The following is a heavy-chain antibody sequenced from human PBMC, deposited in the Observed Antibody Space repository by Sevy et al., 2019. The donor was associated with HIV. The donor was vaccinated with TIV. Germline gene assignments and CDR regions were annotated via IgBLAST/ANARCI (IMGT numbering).Heavy chain of an antibody. J-gene: IGHJ4*02. CDR1: GFTFSSYA. Sequence: GGSLRLSCAASGFTFSSYAMHWVRQAPGKGLEWVAVISYDGSNKYYADSVKGRFTISRDKSKNTLYLQMNSLTAEDTAVYYCARANGFLEWLLSANHYFDYWGQGTLVTVSS. D-gene: IGHD3-3*01. CDR2: ISYDGSNK. V-gene: IGHV3-30-3*01. CDR3: ARANGFLEWLLSANHYFDY.